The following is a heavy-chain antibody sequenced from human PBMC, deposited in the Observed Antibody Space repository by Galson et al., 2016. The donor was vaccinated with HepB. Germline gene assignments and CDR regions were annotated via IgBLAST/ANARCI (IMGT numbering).Heavy chain of an antibody. CDR1: GFTFSSYW. J-gene: IGHJ3*01. V-gene: IGHV3-7*01. CDR2: IKEDGSDQ. Sequence: SLRLSCATSGFTFSSYWMSWVRQAPGKGLEWVATIKEDGSDQYYVDSVKGRFTISRDNAKNSLYLQMNTLRVGDTAVYFCAAREGGVDVWGQGVMGTVSS. D-gene: IGHD3-16*01. CDR3: AAREGGVDV.